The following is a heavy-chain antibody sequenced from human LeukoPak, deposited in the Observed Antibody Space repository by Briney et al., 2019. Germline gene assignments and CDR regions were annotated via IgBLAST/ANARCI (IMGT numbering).Heavy chain of an antibody. V-gene: IGHV4-34*01. Sequence: ETLSLTCAVYGGSFSGYYWSWIRQPPGKGLEWIGEINHSGSTNYNPSLKSRVTISVDTSKNQFSLKLSSVTAADTAVYYCARRVSRGYYYYYYMDVWGKGTTVTVSS. CDR2: INHSGST. CDR1: GGSFSGYY. D-gene: IGHD3-10*01. CDR3: ARRVSRGYYYYYYMDV. J-gene: IGHJ6*03.